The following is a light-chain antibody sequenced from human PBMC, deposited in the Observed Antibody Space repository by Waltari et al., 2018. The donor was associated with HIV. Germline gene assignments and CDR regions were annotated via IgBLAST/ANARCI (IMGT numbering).Light chain of an antibody. CDR3: QSADTSGTYVV. V-gene: IGLV3-25*03. CDR1: SLAKQY. CDR2: KDT. J-gene: IGLJ2*01. Sequence: SFELAQPPSVSVSPGQTATIPCPGESLAKQYGYWYQQKSGQAPLLVIYKDTERPSGIPDRFSGSTSGAIVTLTISGVQAEDEADYYCQSADTSGTYVVFGGGTKLTVL.